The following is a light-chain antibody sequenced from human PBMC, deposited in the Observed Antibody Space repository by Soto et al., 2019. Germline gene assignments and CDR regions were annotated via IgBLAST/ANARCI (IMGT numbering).Light chain of an antibody. Sequence: DIQMTQSPSSLSAVVGDRVTVTCRASQGISKALAWFQQKPGKAPKSLIDTASSLHSGVPSRFSGTGSGTEFTLTISSLQPEDSAIYYCQQYKSYPLTFGGGTKVEIK. CDR1: QGISKA. CDR2: TAS. V-gene: IGKV1-16*01. CDR3: QQYKSYPLT. J-gene: IGKJ4*01.